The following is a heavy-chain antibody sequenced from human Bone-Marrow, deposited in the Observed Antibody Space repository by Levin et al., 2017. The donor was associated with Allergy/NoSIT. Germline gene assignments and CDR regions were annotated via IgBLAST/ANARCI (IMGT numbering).Heavy chain of an antibody. J-gene: IGHJ5*02. CDR2: LSSDGETT. CDR1: GFTLSNHA. Sequence: PGGSLRLSCVADGFTLSNHAMHWVRQAPGKGLEYVSALSSDGETTFYADSVKGRFTISRDTSKNTLYLQVGSLRVEDMAVYYCARGAAPEALLFWFDPWGQGTPVIVSS. CDR3: ARGAAPEALLFWFDP. V-gene: IGHV3-64*02. D-gene: IGHD6-13*01.